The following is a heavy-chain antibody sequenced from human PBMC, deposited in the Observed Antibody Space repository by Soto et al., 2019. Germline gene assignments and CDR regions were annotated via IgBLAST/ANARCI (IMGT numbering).Heavy chain of an antibody. CDR1: GFTFSSYA. CDR3: ASDYRSGLDY. V-gene: IGHV3-30-3*01. CDR2: ISYDGSNK. J-gene: IGHJ4*02. D-gene: IGHD6-19*01. Sequence: QVQLVESGGGVVQPGRSLRLSCAASGFTFSSYAMHWVRQAPGKGLEWVAVISYDGSNKYYAASVKGRFTISRDNSKNTLNQQMNSLRAEDTAVYYCASDYRSGLDYWGQGTLVTVSS.